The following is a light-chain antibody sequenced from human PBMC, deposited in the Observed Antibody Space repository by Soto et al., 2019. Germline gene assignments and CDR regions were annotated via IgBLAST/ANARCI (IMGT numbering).Light chain of an antibody. Sequence: DLQMTQSPSSLSASVGDRLTITCRASQSISSYLNWYQQKPGKAPKLLIYAASSLQSGVPSRFSGSGYGTDFTLTISRLQHEDCATYYCQQSYNTPYTFGQGTNLEIK. J-gene: IGKJ2*01. CDR3: QQSYNTPYT. CDR2: AAS. V-gene: IGKV1-39*01. CDR1: QSISSY.